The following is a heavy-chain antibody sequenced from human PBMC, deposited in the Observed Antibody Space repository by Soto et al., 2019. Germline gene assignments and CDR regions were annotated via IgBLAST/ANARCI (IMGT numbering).Heavy chain of an antibody. CDR2: IWYDGSNK. J-gene: IGHJ6*02. V-gene: IGHV3-33*01. CDR1: GFTFSRYG. D-gene: IGHD3-22*01. Sequence: QVQLVESGGGVVQPGRSLRLSCAASGFTFSRYGMHWVRQAPGKGLEWVAVIWYDGSNKYYADSVKGRFTISRDNSKNTLYLQMNSLRAEDTAVYYCASDSSGYYPYGMDVWGQGTTVTVSS. CDR3: ASDSSGYYPYGMDV.